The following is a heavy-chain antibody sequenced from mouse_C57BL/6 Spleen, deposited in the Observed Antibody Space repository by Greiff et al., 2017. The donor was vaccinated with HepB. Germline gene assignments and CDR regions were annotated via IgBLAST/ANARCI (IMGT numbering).Heavy chain of an antibody. CDR1: GYTFTDYE. CDR3: TRTPYYGSSYSVDY. CDR2: IDPETGGT. D-gene: IGHD1-1*01. J-gene: IGHJ2*01. Sequence: VQLQQSGAELVRPGASVTLSCKASGYTFTDYEMHWVKQTPVHGLEWIGAIDPETGGTAYNQKFKGKAILTADKSSSTAYMERRSLTSEDSAVYYCTRTPYYGSSYSVDYWGQGTTLTVSS. V-gene: IGHV1-15*01.